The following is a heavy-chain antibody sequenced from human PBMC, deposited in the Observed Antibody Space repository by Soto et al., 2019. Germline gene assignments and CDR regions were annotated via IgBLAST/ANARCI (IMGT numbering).Heavy chain of an antibody. CDR3: ARTGYKYRYSCFDY. J-gene: IGHJ4*02. D-gene: IGHD3-16*02. CDR2: ISWDDDM. Sequence: QLTLKETGPTLVKPTQTLTLTCTFSGFSLSTTGVGVGWVRQPPGKALEWLALISWDDDMLYSPSLKSRLTITKDTSKNQVVLTMTNMDPVDSGTYYCARTGYKYRYSCFDYWGQGTLVTVSS. V-gene: IGHV2-5*02. CDR1: GFSLSTTGVG.